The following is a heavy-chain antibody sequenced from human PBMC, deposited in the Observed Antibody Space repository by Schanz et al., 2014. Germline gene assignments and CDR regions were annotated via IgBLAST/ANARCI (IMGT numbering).Heavy chain of an antibody. D-gene: IGHD1-26*01. CDR1: GYTFNTHG. Sequence: QVQLVQSGAEVKKPGASVKVSCKASGYTFNTHGISWVRQAPGQGLEWMGWINGGDHGHTNYAQKVKGRVTMTTDKSTNTVYMEMGSLPSDDAAVYYCERDSGIAAPDTFDHWGQGTLVTVSS. CDR3: ERDSGIAAPDTFDH. CDR2: INGGDHGHT. V-gene: IGHV1-18*04. J-gene: IGHJ4*02.